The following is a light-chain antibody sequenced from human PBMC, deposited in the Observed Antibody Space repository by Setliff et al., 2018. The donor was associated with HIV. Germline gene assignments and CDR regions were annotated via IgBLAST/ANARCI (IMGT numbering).Light chain of an antibody. CDR2: EVS. Sequence: QSALTQPASVSGSPGQSITISCTATTSDVGGYNYVSWYQHHPGKAPKLMIYEVSSRPSGVSNRFSGSKSGNTASLTISGLQAEDEADYFCSSYTSSSTYVFGAGTKVTVL. CDR1: TSDVGGYNY. V-gene: IGLV2-14*01. CDR3: SSYTSSSTYV. J-gene: IGLJ1*01.